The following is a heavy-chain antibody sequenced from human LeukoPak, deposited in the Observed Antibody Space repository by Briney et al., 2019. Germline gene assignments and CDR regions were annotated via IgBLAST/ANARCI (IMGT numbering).Heavy chain of an antibody. Sequence: GESLKISCKGSAYSLTSYCIGWVRQMPGKGLEWMGIIYPGDSGTRYSPSFQGQGTISADKSISTAYLQWSSLKASDTAMYYCARHGITFGGVIVPLDYWGQGTLVTVSS. CDR1: AYSLTSYC. V-gene: IGHV5-51*01. CDR3: ARHGITFGGVIVPLDY. D-gene: IGHD3-16*02. J-gene: IGHJ4*02. CDR2: IYPGDSGT.